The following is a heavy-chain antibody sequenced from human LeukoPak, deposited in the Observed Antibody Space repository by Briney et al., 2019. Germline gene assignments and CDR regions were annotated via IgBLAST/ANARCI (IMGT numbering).Heavy chain of an antibody. J-gene: IGHJ4*02. CDR1: GFTFRNYD. CDR2: ISRSGTTT. Sequence: GGPLRLSCAPSGFTFRNYDMNWVRQAPGKGLEWVSYISRSGTTTYYANSVKGRFTISRDNANNFLYLQMSSLRAEDTAVYYCVGEPYFDYWGQGTLVTVSS. CDR3: VGEPYFDY. V-gene: IGHV3-48*01.